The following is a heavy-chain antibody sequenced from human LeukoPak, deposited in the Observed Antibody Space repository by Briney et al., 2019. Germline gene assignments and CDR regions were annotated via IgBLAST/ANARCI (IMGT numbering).Heavy chain of an antibody. V-gene: IGHV3-15*04. J-gene: IGHJ4*02. CDR1: GLTFSNAW. Sequence: GGSLRLSCVVSGLTFSNAWMTLVRQAPGKGLEWVGRIESKTDGGATDYAAPVKGRVTISRDDSKNTQYLQMNSLKTEDTAVYYCSTLAYCSGGRCYGFDYWGQGALVTVSS. CDR2: IESKTDGGAT. CDR3: STLAYCSGGRCYGFDY. D-gene: IGHD2-15*01.